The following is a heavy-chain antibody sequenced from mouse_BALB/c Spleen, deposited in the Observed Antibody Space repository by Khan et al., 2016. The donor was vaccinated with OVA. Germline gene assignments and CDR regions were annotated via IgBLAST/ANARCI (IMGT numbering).Heavy chain of an antibody. V-gene: IGHV3-2*02. CDR3: ARKDYYDYDPFPY. Sequence: EVQIQESGPGLVKPSQSLSLTCTVTGYSITSEYAWNWIRQFPGNKLEWMGYINYSGNTRFNPSLKSRTSITRDTSKNQFFLQLSSVTTEDTATYYCARKDYYDYDPFPYWGQGTLVTVSA. CDR2: INYSGNT. D-gene: IGHD2-4*01. J-gene: IGHJ3*01. CDR1: GYSITSEYA.